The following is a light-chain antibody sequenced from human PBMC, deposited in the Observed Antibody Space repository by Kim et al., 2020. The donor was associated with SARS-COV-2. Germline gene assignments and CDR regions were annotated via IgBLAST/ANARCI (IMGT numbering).Light chain of an antibody. Sequence: QSALTQPASVSGSPGQSITISCAGTSSDVGTYNLVSWYKQHPGKAPQLMVYEVNKRPSGISNRFSGSKSGNTASLTIYGLQAEDEADYYCCSYAGSYTLWVFGGGTQLTVL. CDR3: CSYAGSYTLWV. CDR1: SSDVGTYNL. V-gene: IGLV2-23*02. J-gene: IGLJ2*01. CDR2: EVN.